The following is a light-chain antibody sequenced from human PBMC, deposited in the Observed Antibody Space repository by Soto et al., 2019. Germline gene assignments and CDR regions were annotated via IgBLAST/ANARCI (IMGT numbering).Light chain of an antibody. Sequence: DIPMTQSPSSLSASVGDRVTITCRASQGISNYLAWYQQKPGKVPKLLIYAASTLQSGVPSRFSGSGSGTDFTLTISSLQPEDVATYYCQKYNSAPPFGPGTKVDIK. V-gene: IGKV1-27*01. CDR3: QKYNSAPP. J-gene: IGKJ3*01. CDR1: QGISNY. CDR2: AAS.